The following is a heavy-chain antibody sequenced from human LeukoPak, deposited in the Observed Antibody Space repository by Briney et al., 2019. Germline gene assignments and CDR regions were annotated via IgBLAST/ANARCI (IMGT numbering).Heavy chain of an antibody. J-gene: IGHJ4*02. V-gene: IGHV3-23*01. Sequence: PGGSLRLSCAASRFTFSTYAMSWVRQAPGKGLEWVPGISGSGGDTYYADSVKGRFTISRDNSKNTLYLQMNSLRAEDTAVYYCAKDRSCTNNICHGDFDYWGQGTLVTVSS. D-gene: IGHD2-8*01. CDR2: ISGSGGDT. CDR3: AKDRSCTNNICHGDFDY. CDR1: RFTFSTYA.